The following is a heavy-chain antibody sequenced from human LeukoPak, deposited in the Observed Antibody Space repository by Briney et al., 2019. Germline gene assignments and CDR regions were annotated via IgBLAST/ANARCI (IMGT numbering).Heavy chain of an antibody. CDR3: ARGGTVATPNY. V-gene: IGHV4-39*07. CDR2: MYYSGST. D-gene: IGHD5-12*01. CDR1: GGSISSSSYY. J-gene: IGHJ4*02. Sequence: SETLSLTCTVSGGSISSSSYYWGWIRQPPGKGLEWIGSMYYSGSTDYNPSLKSRVTISVDTSKNQFSLNLSSVTAADTAVYYCARGGTVATPNYWGQGTLVTVSS.